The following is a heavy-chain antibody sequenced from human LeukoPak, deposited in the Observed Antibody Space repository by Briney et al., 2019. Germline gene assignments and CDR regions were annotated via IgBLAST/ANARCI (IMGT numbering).Heavy chain of an antibody. CDR2: IIPIFGTA. CDR1: GGTFSSYA. V-gene: IGHV1-69*13. J-gene: IGHJ4*02. Sequence: PWASVKVSCKASGGTFSSYAISWVRQAPGQGLEWMGGIIPIFGTANYAQKFQGRVTITADESTSTAYMELSSLRSEDTAVYYCAREVRFRRFKEEHYWGQGTLVTVSS. CDR3: AREVRFRRFKEEHY. D-gene: IGHD3-3*01.